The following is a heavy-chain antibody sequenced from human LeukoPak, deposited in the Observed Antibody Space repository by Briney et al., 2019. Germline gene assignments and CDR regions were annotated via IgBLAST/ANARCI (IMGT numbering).Heavy chain of an antibody. CDR2: ISAYNGNT. J-gene: IGHJ6*02. Sequence: ASVKVSCKASGYTFTSYGISWVRQAPGQGLEWMGWISAYNGNTNYAQKLQGRVTMTTDTSTSTAYMELRSLRSDDTAVYYCARDPAPLLWFGEPSYYYYGMDVWGQGTTVTVSS. CDR3: ARDPAPLLWFGEPSYYYYGMDV. D-gene: IGHD3-10*01. CDR1: GYTFTSYG. V-gene: IGHV1-18*01.